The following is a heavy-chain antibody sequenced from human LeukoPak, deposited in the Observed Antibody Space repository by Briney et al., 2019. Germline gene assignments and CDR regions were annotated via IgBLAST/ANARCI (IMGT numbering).Heavy chain of an antibody. CDR3: ARRTRYYDSSGYYRRGDNWFDP. CDR2: INHSGST. CDR1: GGSFSGYY. V-gene: IGHV4-34*01. D-gene: IGHD3-22*01. Sequence: PSETLSLTCAVYGGSFSGYYWSWIRQPPGKGLEWIGEINHSGSTNYNPSLESRVTISVDTSKNQFSLKLSSVTAADTAVYYCARRTRYYDSSGYYRRGDNWFDPWGQGTLVTVSS. J-gene: IGHJ5*02.